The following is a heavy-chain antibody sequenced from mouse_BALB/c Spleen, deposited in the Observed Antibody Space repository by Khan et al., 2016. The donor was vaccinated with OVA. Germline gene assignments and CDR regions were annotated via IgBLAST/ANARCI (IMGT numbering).Heavy chain of an antibody. CDR1: GFSLSRYN. CDR3: ARAYYRYDGYYAMDY. CDR2: IWGGGGT. J-gene: IGHJ4*01. V-gene: IGHV2-6-4*01. D-gene: IGHD2-14*01. Sequence: QVRLQQSGPGLVAPSQSLSITCTVSGFSLSRYNIHWVRQPPGKGLEWLGMIWGGGGTDYNSTLKSRLSISKVNSKSQVFLKMNSLQTDDSAMYYCARAYYRYDGYYAMDYWGQGTSVTVSS.